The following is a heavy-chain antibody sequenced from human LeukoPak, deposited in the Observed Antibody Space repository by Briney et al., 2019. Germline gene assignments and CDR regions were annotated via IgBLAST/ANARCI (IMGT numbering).Heavy chain of an antibody. CDR2: IFHSGIT. V-gene: IGHV4-38-2*01. Sequence: SETLSLTCVVSGYSIGSGYYWGWIRQPPGKGLEWIGSIFHSGITYYIPSLKSRVTISVDTSKNQFSLKLSSVTAADTAVYYCARVRSRSLDYWGQGTLVTVSS. CDR1: GYSIGSGYY. CDR3: ARVRSRSLDY. J-gene: IGHJ4*02.